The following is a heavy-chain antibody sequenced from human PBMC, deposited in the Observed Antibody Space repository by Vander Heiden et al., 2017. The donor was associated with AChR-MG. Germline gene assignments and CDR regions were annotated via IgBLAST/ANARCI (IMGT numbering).Heavy chain of an antibody. D-gene: IGHD1-26*01. V-gene: IGHV3-21*01. J-gene: IGHJ6*03. CDR3: ARGEGGSYYSLYYYYYMDV. CDR2: ISSSSSYI. CDR1: GFTFSSYS. Sequence: EVQLVESGGGLVKPGGSLRLSCAASGFTFSSYSMNWVRQAPGKGLEWVSSISSSSSYIYYADSVKGRFTISRDNAKNSLYLQMNSLRAEDTAVYYCARGEGGSYYSLYYYYYMDVWGKGTTVTVSS.